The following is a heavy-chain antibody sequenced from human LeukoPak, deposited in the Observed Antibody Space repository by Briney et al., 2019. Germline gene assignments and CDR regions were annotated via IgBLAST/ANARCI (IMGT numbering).Heavy chain of an antibody. J-gene: IGHJ4*02. CDR2: IFHDGVT. CDR1: GASVGGNH. CDR3: ARQYCSTSCQGDY. Sequence: SETLSLTCAVSGASVGGNHWSWIRQSPEKGLEWIGNIFHDGVTDYNPSFKSRVTMLPDTSKNQFSLRLTSVTAADTAVYYCARQYCSTSCQGDYWGQGTLVTVSS. D-gene: IGHD2-2*01. V-gene: IGHV4-59*02.